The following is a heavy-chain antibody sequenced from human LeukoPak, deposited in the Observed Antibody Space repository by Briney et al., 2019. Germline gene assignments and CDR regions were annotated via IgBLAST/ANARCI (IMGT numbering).Heavy chain of an antibody. CDR2: INSDGSST. CDR3: AREKVAAADLFDY. J-gene: IGHJ4*02. D-gene: IGHD6-13*01. V-gene: IGHV3-74*01. CDR1: GFTFSSYW. Sequence: PGGSLRLSCAASGFTFSSYWMHWVRQAPGKGLVWVSRINSDGSSTSYADSVKGRFTISRDNAKNTLYLQMNSLRAEDTAVHYCAREKVAAADLFDYWGQGTLVTVSS.